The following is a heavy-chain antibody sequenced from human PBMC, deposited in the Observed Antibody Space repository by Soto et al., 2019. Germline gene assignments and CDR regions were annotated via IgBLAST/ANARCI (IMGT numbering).Heavy chain of an antibody. Sequence: GGSLRLSCAASGFTVSSNYMNWVRQAPGKGLEWVSLIYPDGRTYYPDSVKGRFTISRDTSKNTLHLQMNSLRAEDSAVYYCTRASMVRGVVIDSPHYWGPGTLVTVSS. CDR3: TRASMVRGVVIDSPHY. V-gene: IGHV3-66*01. D-gene: IGHD3-10*01. J-gene: IGHJ4*02. CDR1: GFTVSSNY. CDR2: IYPDGRT.